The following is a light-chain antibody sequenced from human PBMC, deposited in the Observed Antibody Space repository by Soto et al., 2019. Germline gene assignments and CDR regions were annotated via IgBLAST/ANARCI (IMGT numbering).Light chain of an antibody. Sequence: LAQPRSVSGSPGQSVTISCTGTSSDVGAYNYVSWYQQHPGKAPKLMTYDVSKRPSGVPDRFSGSKSGNTASLTISGLQAEDEADYYCCSYADNYSYVFGTGTKVTVL. CDR1: SSDVGAYNY. CDR2: DVS. CDR3: CSYADNYSYV. J-gene: IGLJ1*01. V-gene: IGLV2-11*01.